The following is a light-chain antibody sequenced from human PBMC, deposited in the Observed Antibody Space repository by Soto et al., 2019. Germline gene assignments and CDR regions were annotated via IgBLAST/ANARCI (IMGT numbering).Light chain of an antibody. CDR1: SSNIGSNY. CDR2: SNN. CDR3: AAWDDSLSVVV. Sequence: QSVLTQPPSASGTPGQRVTISCSGSSSNIGSNYVYWYQQLPGTAPKLLIYSNNQRTSGVPDRFSGSKSGTSASLAISGLRSEDEADYYCAAWDDSLSVVVFGGGTKLNVL. V-gene: IGLV1-47*02. J-gene: IGLJ2*01.